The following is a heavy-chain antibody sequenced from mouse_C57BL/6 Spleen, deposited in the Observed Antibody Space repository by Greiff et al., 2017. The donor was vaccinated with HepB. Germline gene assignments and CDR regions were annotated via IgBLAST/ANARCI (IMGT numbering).Heavy chain of an antibody. J-gene: IGHJ4*01. CDR3: ANSPHSSMDY. Sequence: EVKLEESGGGLVKPGGSLKLSCAASGFTFSDYGMHWVRQAPEKGLEWVAYISSGSSTIYYADTVKGRFTISRDNAKNTLFLQMTSLRSEDTAMYYCANSPHSSMDYWGQGTSVTVSS. CDR1: GFTFSDYG. V-gene: IGHV5-17*01. CDR2: ISSGSSTI.